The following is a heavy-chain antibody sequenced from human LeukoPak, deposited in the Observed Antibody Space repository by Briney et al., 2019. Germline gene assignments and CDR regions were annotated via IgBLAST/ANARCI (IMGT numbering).Heavy chain of an antibody. CDR3: ARLHYDSSGCYPYYFDY. J-gene: IGHJ4*02. D-gene: IGHD3-22*01. CDR2: IYPGDSDT. Sequence: GESLKISCKGSGYSFTSYWIGWVRQMPGKGLEWMGIIYPGDSDTRYSPSFQGQVTISADKSISTAYLQWSSLKASDTAMYYCARLHYDSSGCYPYYFDYWGQGTLVTVSS. V-gene: IGHV5-51*01. CDR1: GYSFTSYW.